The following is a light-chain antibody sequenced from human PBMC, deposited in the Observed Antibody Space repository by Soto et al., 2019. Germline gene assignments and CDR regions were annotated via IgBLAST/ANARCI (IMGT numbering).Light chain of an antibody. Sequence: QSVLTQPPSVSGAPGQRVTISCTGSSSNIGAGYDVHWYQQLPGTAPKLLIYGNSNRPSGVPDRFSGSKSGTSASLAITGLQAEDEADYYCQSYDSSLSGRRVFSGGTKLTVL. J-gene: IGLJ2*01. V-gene: IGLV1-40*01. CDR2: GNS. CDR3: QSYDSSLSGRRV. CDR1: SSNIGAGYD.